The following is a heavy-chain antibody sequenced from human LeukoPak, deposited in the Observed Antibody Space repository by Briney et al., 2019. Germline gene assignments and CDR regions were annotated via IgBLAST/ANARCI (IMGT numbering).Heavy chain of an antibody. Sequence: GASVKVSCKASGYTFTSYDINWVRQATGQGLEWMGWMNPNSGNTGYAQKFQGRVTITRNTSISTAYMELSSLRSEDTAVYYCATNRGYSSSWYGYFQQWGQGTLVTVSS. CDR3: ATNRGYSSSWYGYFQQ. CDR1: GYTFTSYD. CDR2: MNPNSGNT. J-gene: IGHJ1*01. D-gene: IGHD6-13*01. V-gene: IGHV1-8*03.